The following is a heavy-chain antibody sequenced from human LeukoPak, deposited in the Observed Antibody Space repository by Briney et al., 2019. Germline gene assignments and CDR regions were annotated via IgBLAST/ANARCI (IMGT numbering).Heavy chain of an antibody. CDR2: IDGSGRST. J-gene: IGHJ4*02. D-gene: IGHD3-3*02. CDR1: GFTFNSYG. V-gene: IGHV3-23*01. Sequence: GGSLRLSCAASGFTFNSYGMNCVRQAPGEGLEWVSTIDGSGRSTFYADSVKGRFTISRDNLKNSVYLQMNSLRAEDTAVYYCASGHLKFDYWGQGTLVTVSS. CDR3: ASGHLKFDY.